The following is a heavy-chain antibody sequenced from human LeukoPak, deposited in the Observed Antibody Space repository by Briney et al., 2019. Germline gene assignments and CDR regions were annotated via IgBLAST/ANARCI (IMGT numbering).Heavy chain of an antibody. CDR2: IYSVGTT. D-gene: IGHD6-13*01. J-gene: IGHJ4*02. CDR1: GFTVGNNY. Sequence: SGESLILSCAVSGFTVGNNYMCWLRQAPGKGLEWVSLIYSVGTTSYADSVQGRFTISRDSSQNTLYLQMNSLRVEDTAVYYCARDPPGIAASGSYVWGRGTLVTVSS. V-gene: IGHV3-66*01. CDR3: ARDPPGIAASGSYV.